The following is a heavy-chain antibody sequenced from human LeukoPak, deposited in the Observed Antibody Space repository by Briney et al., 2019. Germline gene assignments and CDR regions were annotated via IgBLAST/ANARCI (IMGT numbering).Heavy chain of an antibody. V-gene: IGHV3-23*01. D-gene: IGHD3-22*01. CDR1: GFTFRSYA. Sequence: GGSLRLSCAASGFTFRSYAMNWVRQAPGKGLEWVSTSGSGSSTYYSDSVKGRFTISRDNSKNTLYLQMNSLRAEDTAVYYCARDDNNYYDSSGYYYPGYWGQGTLVTVSS. J-gene: IGHJ4*02. CDR2: SGSGSST. CDR3: ARDDNNYYDSSGYYYPGY.